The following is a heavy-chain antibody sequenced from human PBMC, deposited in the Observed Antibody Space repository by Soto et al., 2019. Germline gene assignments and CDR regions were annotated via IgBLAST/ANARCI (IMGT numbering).Heavy chain of an antibody. Sequence: QVQLVESGGGVVQPGXSLRLSCAASGFTFSSYGMHWVRQAPGKGLEWVAVISYDGSNKYYADSVKGRFTISRDNSKNTLYLQMNSLRAEDTAVYYCAKAGDAFDIWGQGTMVTVSS. CDR2: ISYDGSNK. V-gene: IGHV3-30*18. CDR3: AKAGDAFDI. J-gene: IGHJ3*02. CDR1: GFTFSSYG.